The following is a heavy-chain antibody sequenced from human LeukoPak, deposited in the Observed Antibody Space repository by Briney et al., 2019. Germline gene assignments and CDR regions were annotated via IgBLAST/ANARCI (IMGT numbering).Heavy chain of an antibody. CDR1: GFTFSSYS. V-gene: IGHV3-48*04. D-gene: IGHD6-6*01. CDR3: ARGSSNVAARNNWFGS. Sequence: GGSLRLSCAASGFTFSSYSMNWVRQAPGKGLEWVSYISSSSSTIYYADSVKGRFTISRDNAKNSLYLQMNSLRAGDTAVYYCARGSSNVAARNNWFGSWGQGTLVIVSS. CDR2: ISSSSSTI. J-gene: IGHJ5*01.